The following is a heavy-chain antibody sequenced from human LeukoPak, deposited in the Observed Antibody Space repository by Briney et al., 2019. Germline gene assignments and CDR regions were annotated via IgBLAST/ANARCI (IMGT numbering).Heavy chain of an antibody. Sequence: PSETLSLTCIVSGGSISSYYWSWIRQPPGKGLEWIGYIYYSGSTNYNPSLKSRVTISVDTSKNQFSLKLSSVTAADTAVYYCARKFQLLYAFDIWGQGTMVTVSS. CDR2: IYYSGST. J-gene: IGHJ3*02. D-gene: IGHD2-2*01. V-gene: IGHV4-59*12. CDR1: GGSISSYY. CDR3: ARKFQLLYAFDI.